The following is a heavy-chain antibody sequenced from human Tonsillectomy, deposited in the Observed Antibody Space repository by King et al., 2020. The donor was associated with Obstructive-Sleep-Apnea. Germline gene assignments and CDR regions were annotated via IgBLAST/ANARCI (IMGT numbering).Heavy chain of an antibody. Sequence: VQLVESGGGVVQPGRSLRLSCAASGFTFSSYGMHWVRQAPGKGLEWVAVISYDGSNKYYAGSVKGRFTISSDNSNNTLYLQMNSLRAEDTAVYYCAKAEWFGEFSLFDYWGQGTLVTVSS. J-gene: IGHJ4*02. CDR1: GFTFSSYG. D-gene: IGHD3-10*01. CDR2: ISYDGSNK. CDR3: AKAEWFGEFSLFDY. V-gene: IGHV3-30*18.